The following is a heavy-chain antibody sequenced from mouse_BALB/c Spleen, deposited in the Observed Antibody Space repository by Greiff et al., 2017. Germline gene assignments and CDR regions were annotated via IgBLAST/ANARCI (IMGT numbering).Heavy chain of an antibody. CDR2: IDPETGGT. Sequence: VKLMESGAELVRPGASVTLSCKASGYTFTDYEMHWVKQTPVHGLEWIGAIDPETGGTAYNQKFKGKATLTADKSSSTAYMELRSLTSEDSAVYYCTEAFYAMDYWGQGTSVTVSS. J-gene: IGHJ4*01. CDR1: GYTFTDYE. V-gene: IGHV1-15*01. CDR3: TEAFYAMDY.